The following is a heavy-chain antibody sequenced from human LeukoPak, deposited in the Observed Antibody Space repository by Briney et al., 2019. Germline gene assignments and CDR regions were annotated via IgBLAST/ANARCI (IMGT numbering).Heavy chain of an antibody. Sequence: GGSLRLSCAASGFTFSSYSMNWVRQAPGKGLGGVSSISSSSSYIYYADSVKGRFTISRDNAKNSLHLQMNSLRPEDTAVYYCASMWVVRGVNYYYGMDVWGQGTTVTVSS. V-gene: IGHV3-21*01. CDR3: ASMWVVRGVNYYYGMDV. D-gene: IGHD3-10*01. CDR1: GFTFSSYS. CDR2: ISSSSSYI. J-gene: IGHJ6*02.